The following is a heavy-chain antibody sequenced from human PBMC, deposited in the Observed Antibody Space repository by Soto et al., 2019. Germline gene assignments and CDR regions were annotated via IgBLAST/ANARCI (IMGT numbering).Heavy chain of an antibody. D-gene: IGHD5-18*01. J-gene: IGHJ5*02. V-gene: IGHV4-59*01. CDR2: FFYSGST. CDR3: AKDSGYNYGYFRWFDP. Sequence: PSETLSLTCTVSGGSISSYYWSWIRQPPGKGLEWIGYFFYSGSTNYNPSLKSRVTISVDTSKSQFSLKLSSVTAADTAVYYCAKDSGYNYGYFRWFDPWGQGTLVTVSS. CDR1: GGSISSYY.